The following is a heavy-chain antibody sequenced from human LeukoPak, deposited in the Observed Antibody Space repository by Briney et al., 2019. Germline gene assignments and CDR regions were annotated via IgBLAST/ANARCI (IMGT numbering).Heavy chain of an antibody. J-gene: IGHJ5*02. CDR1: GGSISSGGYY. Sequence: PSQTLSLTCTVSGGSISSGGYYWSWIRQHPGKGLEWIGYIYYSGSTYYNPSLKSRVTISVDTSKNQFSLKLSSVTAADTAVYYCARDRLPSYSGYVSNWFDPWGQGTLVTVSS. V-gene: IGHV4-31*03. CDR3: ARDRLPSYSGYVSNWFDP. CDR2: IYYSGST. D-gene: IGHD5-12*01.